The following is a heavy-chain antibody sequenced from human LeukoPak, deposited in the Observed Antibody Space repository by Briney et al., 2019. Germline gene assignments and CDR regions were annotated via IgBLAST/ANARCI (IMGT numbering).Heavy chain of an antibody. J-gene: IGHJ6*02. CDR3: ARVRVGAPYGMKDV. V-gene: IGHV4-59*08. Sequence: PSETLSLTCTASGGSISSYYWSWIRQPPGKGLEWIGYIYHSGSTTYNPSLKSRVTISVDTSKNQFSLKLSSVTAADTAVYYCARVRVGAPYGMKDVWGQGTTVTVSS. CDR2: IYHSGST. CDR1: GGSISSYY. D-gene: IGHD1-26*01.